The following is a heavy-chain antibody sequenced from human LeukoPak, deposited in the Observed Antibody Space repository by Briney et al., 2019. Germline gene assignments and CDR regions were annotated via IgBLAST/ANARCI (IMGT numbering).Heavy chain of an antibody. D-gene: IGHD1-26*01. J-gene: IGHJ6*03. Sequence: PGGSLSLSCAASGFTFSDYYMSWIRQAPGKGLEWVSYISSIGSTIYYADSVKGRFPISRDNAKNSLYLQMNSLRAEDTAVYYCARDPVVGATTYYYMDVWGKGTTVTVSS. CDR1: GFTFSDYY. V-gene: IGHV3-11*01. CDR2: ISSIGSTI. CDR3: ARDPVVGATTYYYMDV.